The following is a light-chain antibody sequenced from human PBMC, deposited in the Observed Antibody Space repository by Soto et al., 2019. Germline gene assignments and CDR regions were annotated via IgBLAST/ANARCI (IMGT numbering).Light chain of an antibody. CDR2: AAS. Sequence: IQLTQSPSSLSASVGDRVPITCRASQSISSYLNWYQQKPGKAPKLLIYAASSLQSGVPSRFSGSRSGTDCTLTISSLQPEDVATYYCQQSYSTPLTLGGGTKVDI. V-gene: IGKV1-39*01. CDR3: QQSYSTPLT. CDR1: QSISSY. J-gene: IGKJ4*01.